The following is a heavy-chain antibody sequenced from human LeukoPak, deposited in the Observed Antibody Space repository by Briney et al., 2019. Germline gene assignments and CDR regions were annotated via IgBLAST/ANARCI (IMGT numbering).Heavy chain of an antibody. CDR3: AHEGGPGVDY. J-gene: IGHJ4*02. Sequence: SQTLSLTCTVSGGSISSGGYYCSWIRQHPGKGLEWIGYIYYSGSTYYNPSLKSRVTISVDTSKNQFSLKLSSVTAADTAVYYCAHEGGPGVDYCCQGTLVNVS. CDR1: GGSISSGGYY. D-gene: IGHD3-16*01. CDR2: IYYSGST. V-gene: IGHV4-31*03.